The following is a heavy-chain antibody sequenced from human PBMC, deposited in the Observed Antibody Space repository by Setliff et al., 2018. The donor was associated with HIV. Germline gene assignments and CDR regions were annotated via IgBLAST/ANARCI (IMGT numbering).Heavy chain of an antibody. J-gene: IGHJ3*01. CDR3: ARDDGGYNYAEASDV. Sequence: VKVSCKASGYTFTDYYMHWVQQAPGKGLEWMGRVDPEDGETIYAEKFQGRVTMTTDTSANTAYMELRSLRSDDTAVYYCARDDGGYNYAEASDVWGQGTMVT. CDR1: GYTFTDYY. D-gene: IGHD3-16*01. CDR2: VDPEDGET. V-gene: IGHV1-69-2*01.